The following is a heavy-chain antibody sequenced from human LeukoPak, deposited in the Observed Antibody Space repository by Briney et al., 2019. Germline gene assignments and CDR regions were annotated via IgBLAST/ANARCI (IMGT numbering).Heavy chain of an antibody. CDR2: ISGSGGST. CDR1: GFTFSSYA. J-gene: IGHJ4*02. CDR3: ARNQVGAKGGY. D-gene: IGHD1-26*01. Sequence: GGSLRLSCAASGFTFSSYAMSWVRQAPGKGLEWVSAISGSGGSTYYADSVKGRFTISRDNAKNSLYLQMNSLRAEDTAVYYCARNQVGAKGGYWGQGTLVTVSS. V-gene: IGHV3-23*01.